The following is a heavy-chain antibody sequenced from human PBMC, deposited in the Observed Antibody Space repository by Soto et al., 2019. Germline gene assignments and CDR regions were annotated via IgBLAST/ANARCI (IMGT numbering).Heavy chain of an antibody. D-gene: IGHD1-7*01. Sequence: QVQLVQSGAEEKKPGASVKVSCKASGYTFTSYAMHWVRQAPGQRLEWMGWINAGNGNTKYSQNFQGRVTITRDTSASTTYMELSSLRSEDTAVYYCARGVGNSAPDYWGQGTLVTVSS. J-gene: IGHJ4*02. V-gene: IGHV1-3*05. CDR1: GYTFTSYA. CDR2: INAGNGNT. CDR3: ARGVGNSAPDY.